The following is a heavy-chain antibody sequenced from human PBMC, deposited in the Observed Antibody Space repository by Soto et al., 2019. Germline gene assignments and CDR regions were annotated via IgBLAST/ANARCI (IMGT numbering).Heavy chain of an antibody. D-gene: IGHD2-2*01. J-gene: IGHJ6*02. CDR1: GFTFSSYW. Sequence: GGSLRLSCAASGFTFSSYWMSWVRQAPGKGLEWVANIKQDGSEKYYVDSVKGRFTISRDNAKNSLYLQMNSLRAEDTAVYYCARVECSSTSCSPQYYYYYYGMDVRGQRTTVTVSS. CDR2: IKQDGSEK. V-gene: IGHV3-7*01. CDR3: ARVECSSTSCSPQYYYYYYGMDV.